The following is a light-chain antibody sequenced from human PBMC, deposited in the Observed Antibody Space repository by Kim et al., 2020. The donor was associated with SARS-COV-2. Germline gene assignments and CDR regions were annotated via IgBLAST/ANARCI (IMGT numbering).Light chain of an antibody. CDR3: QTWGTGISVV. V-gene: IGLV4-69*01. Sequence: VKLTCTLSRGHSSYAIAWHQQQPEKGPRYLMKLNSDGSHSKGDGIPDRFSGSSSGAERYLTISSLQSEDEADYYCQTWGTGISVVFGGGTQLTVL. CDR2: LNSDGSH. CDR1: RGHSSYA. J-gene: IGLJ2*01.